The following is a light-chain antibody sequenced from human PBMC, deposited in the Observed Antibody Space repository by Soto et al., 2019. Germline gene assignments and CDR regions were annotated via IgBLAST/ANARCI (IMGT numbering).Light chain of an antibody. CDR3: QQHSNWPRT. CDR1: QSVSSY. Sequence: EIVLTQSPATLSLSPGERATLSCRASQSVSSYLAWYQQKPGQAPRLLIYDASNRATGIPARFSGSGSGTAFTLTISSLKPEDFAVYYCQQHSNWPRTFSQGIKREIK. V-gene: IGKV3-11*01. J-gene: IGKJ2*02. CDR2: DAS.